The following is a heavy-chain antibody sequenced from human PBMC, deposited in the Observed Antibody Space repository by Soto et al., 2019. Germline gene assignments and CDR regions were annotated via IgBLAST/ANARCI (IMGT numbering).Heavy chain of an antibody. CDR2: VSDSGDRT. D-gene: IGHD2-21*01. CDR3: AKESGIIVQADDDCGV. J-gene: IGHJ6*02. Sequence: XLXLYCASSVFALXMSAVKWGRQAPRKGLECGSDVSDSGDRTYYADSVKGRFTFSGDRSESTVSCPMDSLRSEDTAVDYCAKESGIIVQADDDCGVWDQGNKGTVS. CDR1: VFALXMSA. V-gene: IGHV3-23*01.